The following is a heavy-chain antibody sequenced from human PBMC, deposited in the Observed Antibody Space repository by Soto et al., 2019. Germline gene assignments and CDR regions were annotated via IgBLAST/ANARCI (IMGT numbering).Heavy chain of an antibody. J-gene: IGHJ6*02. D-gene: IGHD3-16*01. CDR3: ARLFYDYV. Sequence: EMQLGESGGGFVQPGGSLRLSCAASGYTFGTYSMNWVRQAPGKGLEWVSYIDRDSETIWYADSVKVRFTNSRDNAKNLLNLQMNSLRDEHTAVDYCARLFYDYVWGQGTAVTVSS. CDR2: IDRDSETI. CDR1: GYTFGTYS. V-gene: IGHV3-48*02.